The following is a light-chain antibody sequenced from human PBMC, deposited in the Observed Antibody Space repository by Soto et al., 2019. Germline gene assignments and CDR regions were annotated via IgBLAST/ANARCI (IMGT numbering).Light chain of an antibody. CDR1: QAISTW. V-gene: IGKV1D-12*01. Sequence: DIQMTQSPSSVSASVGDRVTITCRASQAISTWLAWYQQKPGKAPKLLIYAASNLQPGVPSRFSGSGSGTDFTLTISSLQPEDCATYYCQQANSFPRTVGQGTKVEIK. CDR3: QQANSFPRT. J-gene: IGKJ1*01. CDR2: AAS.